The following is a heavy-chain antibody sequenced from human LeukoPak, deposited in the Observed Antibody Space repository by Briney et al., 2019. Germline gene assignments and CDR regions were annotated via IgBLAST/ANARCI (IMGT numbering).Heavy chain of an antibody. CDR1: GGSIGSYY. CDR3: AREAYTTGTNDY. J-gene: IGHJ4*02. Sequence: SETLSLTCTVSGGSIGSYYWSWIRQPPGKGLEWIGYIYYSGSTNYNPSLKSRVTISVDTSKNQFSLKLSSVTAADTAVYYCAREAYTTGTNDYWGQGTLVTVSS. CDR2: IYYSGST. D-gene: IGHD2-2*02. V-gene: IGHV4-59*01.